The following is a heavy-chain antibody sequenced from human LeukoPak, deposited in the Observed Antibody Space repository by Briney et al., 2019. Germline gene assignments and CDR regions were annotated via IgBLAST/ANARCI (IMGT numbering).Heavy chain of an antibody. J-gene: IGHJ2*01. V-gene: IGHV1-2*02. CDR3: ARGRGYSGYETNWYFDL. CDR2: INPNSGGT. Sequence: ASVKVSCKASGYTFTDYYMHWVRQAPGQGLEWMGWINPNSGGTNYAKQFQGRVTMTRDTSISTAYMELSRLRSDATAVYYCARGRGYSGYETNWYFDLWGRGTLVTVSS. D-gene: IGHD5-12*01. CDR1: GYTFTDYY.